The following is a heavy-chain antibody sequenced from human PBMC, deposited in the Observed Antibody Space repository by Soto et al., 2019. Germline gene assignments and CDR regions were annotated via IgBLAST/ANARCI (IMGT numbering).Heavy chain of an antibody. Sequence: GGSLRLSCAASGFTFSSYGMHWVRQAPGKGLEWVAVISYDGSNKYYADSVKGRFTISRDNSKNTLYLQMNSLRAEDTAVYYCAKDFFETTIFGVVTDYYYYGMDVWGQGTTVTVSS. J-gene: IGHJ6*02. CDR2: ISYDGSNK. D-gene: IGHD3-3*01. CDR1: GFTFSSYG. V-gene: IGHV3-30*18. CDR3: AKDFFETTIFGVVTDYYYYGMDV.